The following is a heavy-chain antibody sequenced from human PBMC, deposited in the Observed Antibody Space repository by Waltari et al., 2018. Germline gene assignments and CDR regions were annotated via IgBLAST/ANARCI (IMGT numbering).Heavy chain of an antibody. CDR3: ARVGGGYLGISNQY. V-gene: IGHV4-34*01. CDR1: GGSFSVYY. D-gene: IGHD3-22*01. Sequence: QVQLQQWGAGVLQPSETLSLPCDVYGGSFSVYYWRCIRQPPGKGLDCIGEINHSGSTNYNPSLKIRATISVDTSKNQFSLKLSSVTAADTAVYYFARVGGGYLGISNQYCGQGTLVTVSS. CDR2: INHSGST. J-gene: IGHJ4*02.